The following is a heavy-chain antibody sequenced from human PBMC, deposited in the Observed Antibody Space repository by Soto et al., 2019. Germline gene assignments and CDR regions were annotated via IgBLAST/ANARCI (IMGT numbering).Heavy chain of an antibody. Sequence: SGPTLVNPTQTLTLTCTFSGFSLSTSGMCVTWIRQPPGKALEWLALIDRDDDKFYSPSLTTRLTISKDTSKNQVFLTMTNMDPVDTATYYCARSPRTGTYYDFDYWGPGTLVTVSS. J-gene: IGHJ4*02. CDR3: ARSPRTGTYYDFDY. V-gene: IGHV2-70*01. D-gene: IGHD1-26*01. CDR1: GFSLSTSGMC. CDR2: IDRDDDK.